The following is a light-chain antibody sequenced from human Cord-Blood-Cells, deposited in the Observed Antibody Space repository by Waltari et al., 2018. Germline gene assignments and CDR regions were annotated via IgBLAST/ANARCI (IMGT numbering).Light chain of an antibody. Sequence: QSVRTQPPSASGTPGQRVTIPCSWTDCNIARNYVYSYQQLPGTAPKLRIYRNNQRPSGVPDRFSGSKSGTSASLAISGLRSEDEADYYCAAWDDSLSGPVFGGGTKLTVL. CDR3: AAWDDSLSGPV. V-gene: IGLV1-47*01. J-gene: IGLJ3*02. CDR2: RNN. CDR1: DCNIARNY.